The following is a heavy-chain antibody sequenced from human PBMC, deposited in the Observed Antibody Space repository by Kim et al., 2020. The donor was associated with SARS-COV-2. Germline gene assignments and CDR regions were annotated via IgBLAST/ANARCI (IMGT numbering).Heavy chain of an antibody. CDR2: INHSGST. V-gene: IGHV4-34*01. Sequence: SETLSLTCAVYGGSFSGYYWRWIRQPPGKGLEWIGEINHSGSTNYNPSFKSRVTISVDTSKNQFSLKLSSVTAADPAVFYCAGGNTKSHFYYYYYDMDV. CDR1: GGSFSGYY. J-gene: IGHJ6*03. CDR3: AGGNTKSHFYYYYYDMDV. D-gene: IGHD3-3*01.